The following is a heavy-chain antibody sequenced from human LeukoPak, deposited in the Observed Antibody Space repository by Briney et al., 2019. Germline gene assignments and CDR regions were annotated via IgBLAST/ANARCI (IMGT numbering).Heavy chain of an antibody. D-gene: IGHD5-12*01. Sequence: GRSLRLSCAASGFTFSNAWMSWVRQAPRKGLEWVGRIKSKTDGGTTDYAAPVKGRFTISRDDSKNTLYLQMNSLKTEDTAVYYCTTELGGYEIDYWAREPWSPSPQ. CDR2: IKSKTDGGTT. CDR3: TTELGGYEIDY. CDR1: GFTFSNAW. J-gene: IGHJ4*02. V-gene: IGHV3-15*01.